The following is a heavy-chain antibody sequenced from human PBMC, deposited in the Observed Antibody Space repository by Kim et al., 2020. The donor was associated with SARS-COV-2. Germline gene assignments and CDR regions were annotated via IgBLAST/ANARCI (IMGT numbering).Heavy chain of an antibody. J-gene: IGHJ3*02. D-gene: IGHD3-10*01. CDR3: ARARVRGVTRHPFDI. Sequence: DSVKGRFTNSRDNSKNTLYLQMNSLRAEDTAVYYCARARVRGVTRHPFDIWGQGTMVTVSS. V-gene: IGHV3-30*07.